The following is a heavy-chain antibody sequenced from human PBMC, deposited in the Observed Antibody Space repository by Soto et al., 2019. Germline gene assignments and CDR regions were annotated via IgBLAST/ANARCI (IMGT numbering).Heavy chain of an antibody. D-gene: IGHD3-22*01. J-gene: IGHJ3*02. Sequence: QVQLQESGPGLVKPSQTLSLTCTVSGGSISSGDYYWSWIRQPPGKGLEWIGYIYYSGSTYYNPSLKSRVTISVDTSKNQFSLKLSSVTAADTAVYYCARARQYYYDSSGYSPDAFDIWGQGTMVTVSS. CDR2: IYYSGST. CDR1: GGSISSGDYY. CDR3: ARARQYYYDSSGYSPDAFDI. V-gene: IGHV4-30-4*01.